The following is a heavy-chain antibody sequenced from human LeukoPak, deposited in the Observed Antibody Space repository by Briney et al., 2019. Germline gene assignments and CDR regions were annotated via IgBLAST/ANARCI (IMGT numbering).Heavy chain of an antibody. Sequence: PGGPLRLSCAASGFPFSNYAMTWVRQAPGKGLEWVSSINTDGGATYYADSLKGRFTVSRGNSNNTLYLQMNGLRAEDTAVYYCAKHGNYDTSGFYYVHFWGQGTLVTVSS. V-gene: IGHV3-23*01. J-gene: IGHJ4*02. CDR3: AKHGNYDTSGFYYVHF. CDR2: INTDGGAT. CDR1: GFPFSNYA. D-gene: IGHD3-22*01.